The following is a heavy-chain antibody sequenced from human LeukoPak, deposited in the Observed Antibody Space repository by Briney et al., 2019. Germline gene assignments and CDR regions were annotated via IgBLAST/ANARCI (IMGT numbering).Heavy chain of an antibody. D-gene: IGHD6-6*01. Sequence: ASVKVSCKASGYRFTSYSIHWVRQAPGQRLEWMXXXXXXSDNRKYSQKFQXRVTITSDTSASTAYMELSSLRSEDTAVYYCSRKYSSSSPYYYYGMDVWGQGTTVTVSS. V-gene: IGHV1-3*01. CDR3: SRKYSSSSPYYYYGMDV. CDR2: XXXXSDNR. CDR1: GYRFTSYS. J-gene: IGHJ6*02.